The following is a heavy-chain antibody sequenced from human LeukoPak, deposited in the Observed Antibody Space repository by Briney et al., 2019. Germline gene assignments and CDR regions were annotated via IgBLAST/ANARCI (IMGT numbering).Heavy chain of an antibody. CDR2: IYYSGST. CDR1: GGSVSSGSYY. CDR3: ARLVVAATSYYYGMDV. D-gene: IGHD2-15*01. V-gene: IGHV4-61*01. J-gene: IGHJ6*04. Sequence: SETLSLTCTVSGGSVSSGSYYWSWIRQPPGKGLEWIGYIYYSGSTNYNPSLKSRVTISVDTSKNQFSLKLSSVTAADAAVYYCARLVVAATSYYYGMDVWGKGTTVTVSS.